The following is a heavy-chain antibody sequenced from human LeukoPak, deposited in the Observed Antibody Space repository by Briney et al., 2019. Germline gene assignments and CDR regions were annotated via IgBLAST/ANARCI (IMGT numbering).Heavy chain of an antibody. D-gene: IGHD3-22*01. CDR2: INRNGDDT. CDR3: ARPSSGYSIDY. Sequence: GGSLRLSCSASGFTFSNYAMHWVRQAPGEGLEYISGINRNGDDTYHADSVKGRFTMSRDNAKNSLYLQMNSLRAEDTAVYYCARPSSGYSIDYWGQGTLVTVSS. CDR1: GFTFSNYA. V-gene: IGHV3-64*04. J-gene: IGHJ4*02.